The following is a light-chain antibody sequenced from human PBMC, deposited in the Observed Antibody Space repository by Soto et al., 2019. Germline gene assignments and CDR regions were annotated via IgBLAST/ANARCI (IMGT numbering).Light chain of an antibody. Sequence: EIVMTQSPVTLSVSPGDRATLSCRASQSVNSNLAWYQQKPGQTPKLLIYVASTRATGIPARFSGSGSGTDFTLTISSLQSEDFAVYYCQQYDVSPRTFGAGTKVEFK. CDR3: QQYDVSPRT. V-gene: IGKV3-15*01. CDR1: QSVNSN. CDR2: VAS. J-gene: IGKJ4*02.